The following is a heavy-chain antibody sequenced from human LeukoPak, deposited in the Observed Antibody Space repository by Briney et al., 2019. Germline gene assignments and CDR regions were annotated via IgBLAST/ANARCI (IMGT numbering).Heavy chain of an antibody. CDR2: IYPGGSDT. CDR1: GYNLTTHW. V-gene: IGHV5-51*01. D-gene: IGHD2-21*02. CDR3: ARLPYCGGDCYPNWFDP. Sequence: GKSLNISGKGSGYNLTTHWIGGVRQMPGKGLELMGIIYPGGSDTRYSPSFQGQVTISADKSISTAYLQWSSLKASDTAMYYCARLPYCGGDCYPNWFDPWGQGTLVTVSS. J-gene: IGHJ5*02.